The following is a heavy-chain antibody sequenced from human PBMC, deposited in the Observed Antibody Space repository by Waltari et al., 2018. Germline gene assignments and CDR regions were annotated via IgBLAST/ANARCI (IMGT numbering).Heavy chain of an antibody. J-gene: IGHJ6*03. CDR1: GFTFSSYA. CDR2: IYSGGSST. Sequence: EVQLLESGGGLVQPGGSLRLSCAASGFTFSSYAMSWVRQAPGTGLEWVSVIYSGGSSTYYADSVKGRFTISRDNSKNTLYLQMNSLRAEDTAVYYCAKAGYGDYNYYYYYYYMDVWGKGTTVTVSS. CDR3: AKAGYGDYNYYYYYYYMDV. V-gene: IGHV3-23*03. D-gene: IGHD4-17*01.